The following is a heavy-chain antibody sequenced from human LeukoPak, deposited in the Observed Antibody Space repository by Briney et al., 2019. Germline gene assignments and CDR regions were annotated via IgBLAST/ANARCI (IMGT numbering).Heavy chain of an antibody. CDR1: GFTFSGYW. J-gene: IGHJ4*02. CDR3: AGGGDSKSYFGYFDY. V-gene: IGHV3-7*01. Sequence: PGGSLRLSCAASGFTFSGYWMSWVRQAPGKGLEWVANIKQDGSENYYVDSVKGRFTISRENAKNSLYLQMNSLRVEDTAVYYCAGGGDSKSYFGYFDYWAQGTLVTVSS. D-gene: IGHD1-26*01. CDR2: IKQDGSEN.